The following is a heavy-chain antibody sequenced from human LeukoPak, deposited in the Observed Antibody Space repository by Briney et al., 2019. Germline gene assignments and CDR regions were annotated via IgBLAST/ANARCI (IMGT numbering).Heavy chain of an antibody. V-gene: IGHV3-48*01. D-gene: IGHD3-9*01. CDR1: GFTFSSYS. CDR3: ARDLDWAFDY. CDR2: ISTGSTNI. J-gene: IGHJ4*02. Sequence: QPGGSLRLSCATSGFTFSSYSMNGVRQAPGKGLEWVSYISTGSTNIKQADSVKGRFTISRDNAKNSLYLQMNSLRAEDTAVYYCARDLDWAFDYWGQGILVTVSS.